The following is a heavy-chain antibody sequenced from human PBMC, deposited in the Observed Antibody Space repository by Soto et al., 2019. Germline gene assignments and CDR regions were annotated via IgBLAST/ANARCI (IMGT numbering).Heavy chain of an antibody. D-gene: IGHD2-8*01. CDR3: ARLGPYCTKGVCHGDYYYGMDV. CDR2: IDPSDSYT. Sequence: PGESLKISCKGSGYSFTSYWISWVRQMPGKGLEWMGRIDPSDSYTNYSPSFQGHVTISADKSISTAYLQWSSLKASDTAMYYCARLGPYCTKGVCHGDYYYGMDVWGQGTTVTVS. V-gene: IGHV5-10-1*01. J-gene: IGHJ6*02. CDR1: GYSFTSYW.